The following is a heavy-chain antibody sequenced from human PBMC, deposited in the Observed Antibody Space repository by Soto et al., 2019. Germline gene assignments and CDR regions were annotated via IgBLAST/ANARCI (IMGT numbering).Heavy chain of an antibody. CDR2: ISNNGGST. CDR3: ARDRHSSGWYFGMDV. J-gene: IGHJ6*02. Sequence: LXLSCAASGFTFRRYAMHWFLQAPVKGLEYVSGISNNGGSTYYADSVKGRFTISRDNSKNTLYLQMGSLRAEDMAVYYCARDRHSSGWYFGMDVWGQGTTVTVSS. V-gene: IGHV3-64*02. D-gene: IGHD6-19*01. CDR1: GFTFRRYA.